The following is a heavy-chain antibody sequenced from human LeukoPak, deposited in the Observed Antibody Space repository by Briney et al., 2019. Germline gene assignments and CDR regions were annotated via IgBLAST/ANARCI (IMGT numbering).Heavy chain of an antibody. CDR3: ARDLSDYSYGGHVG. D-gene: IGHD3-10*01. CDR1: GFTFSSYS. CDR2: ISSSSSYI. J-gene: IGHJ4*02. Sequence: GGSLRLSCAASGFTFSSYSMNWVRQAPGKGLEWVSSISSSSSYIYYADSVKGRFTISRDNAKNSLCLQMNSLRAEDTAVYYCARDLSDYSYGGHVGWGQGTLVTVSS. V-gene: IGHV3-21*01.